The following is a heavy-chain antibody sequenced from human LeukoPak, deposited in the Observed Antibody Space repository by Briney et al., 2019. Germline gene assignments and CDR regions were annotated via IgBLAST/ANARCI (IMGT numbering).Heavy chain of an antibody. J-gene: IGHJ4*02. Sequence: GGSLTLSCSASGFSFSCFAMHWVRQAPGKGLEYVSAISTSGGSTYYADSVKGRFSISRDNSKNTLYLQMSTLRTEDTAVYYCVKDRYSSGFSSYFDHGAQGTLVTVPS. D-gene: IGHD6-19*01. CDR3: VKDRYSSGFSSYFDH. V-gene: IGHV3-64D*09. CDR2: ISTSGGST. CDR1: GFSFSCFA.